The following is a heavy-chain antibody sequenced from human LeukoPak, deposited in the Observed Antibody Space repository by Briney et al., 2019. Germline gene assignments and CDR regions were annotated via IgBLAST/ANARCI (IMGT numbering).Heavy chain of an antibody. V-gene: IGHV3-15*01. D-gene: IGHD3-22*01. J-gene: IGHJ4*02. CDR1: GFTFSNAW. CDR3: TTDYYDSSGYLH. CDR2: IKSKTDGGTT. Sequence: GGSLRLSCAASGFTFSNAWMSWVRQAPGKGLEWVGRIKSKTDGGTTDYAAPVKGRFTISRDDSKNTLYLQMNSLKTEDTAVYYCTTDYYDSSGYLHWGQETLVTVSS.